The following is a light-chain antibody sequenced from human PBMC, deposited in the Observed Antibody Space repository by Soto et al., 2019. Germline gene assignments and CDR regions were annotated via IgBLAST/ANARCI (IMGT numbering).Light chain of an antibody. CDR1: SSDVGGYNF. Sequence: QSALTQPASVSGSPGQSVTISCTGTSSDVGGYNFVSWYQQHPDKAPKLMIYDVTNRPSGVSIRFSGSKSGNTASLTISGLQAEDEADYYCGSYTSSFTLVFGGGTKLTVL. J-gene: IGLJ3*02. CDR2: DVT. V-gene: IGLV2-14*03. CDR3: GSYTSSFTLV.